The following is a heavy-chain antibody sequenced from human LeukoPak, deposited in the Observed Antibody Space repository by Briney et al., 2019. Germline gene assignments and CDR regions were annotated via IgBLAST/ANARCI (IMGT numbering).Heavy chain of an antibody. CDR1: GGSISSSNW. CDR3: ARETDYGDNY. J-gene: IGHJ4*02. V-gene: IGHV4-4*02. CDR2: IYHSGST. Sequence: PSGTLSLTCAVSGGSISSSNWWSWVRPPPGKGLEWIGEIYHSGSTNYNPSLKSRVTISVDTSKSLFSLKLSSVTAADTAVYYCARETDYGDNYWGQGTLVTVSS. D-gene: IGHD4-17*01.